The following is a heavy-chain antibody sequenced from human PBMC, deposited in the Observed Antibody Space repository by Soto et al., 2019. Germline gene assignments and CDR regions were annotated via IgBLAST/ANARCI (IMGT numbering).Heavy chain of an antibody. CDR3: ARRWGPVFDY. J-gene: IGHJ4*02. CDR1: GGSISSYY. Sequence: QVQLQESGPGLVKPSETLSLTCTVSGGSISSYYWSWIRQPPGKGLEWIGYIYYSGSTNYNPSLTSRVTLSVDTSTTQFSLKLSSVTAADTAVYSCARRWGPVFDYWGQGTLVTVSS. D-gene: IGHD3-16*01. V-gene: IGHV4-59*08. CDR2: IYYSGST.